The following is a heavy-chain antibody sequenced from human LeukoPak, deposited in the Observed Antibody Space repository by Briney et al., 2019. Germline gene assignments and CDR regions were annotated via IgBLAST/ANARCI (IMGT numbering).Heavy chain of an antibody. CDR3: ARGDVDIVLMVYHYGMDV. Sequence: PGGSLRLSCAASGFTFSDYYMSWIRQAPGKGLEWVSFISSSSSYTNYADSVKGRFTISRDNAKNSLYLQMNSLRAEDTAVYYCARGDVDIVLMVYHYGMDVWGQGTTVTVSS. CDR1: GFTFSDYY. D-gene: IGHD2-8*01. V-gene: IGHV3-11*06. CDR2: ISSSSSYT. J-gene: IGHJ6*02.